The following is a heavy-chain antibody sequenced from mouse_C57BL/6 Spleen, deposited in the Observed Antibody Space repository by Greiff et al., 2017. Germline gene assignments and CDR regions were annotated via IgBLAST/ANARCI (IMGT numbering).Heavy chain of an antibody. J-gene: IGHJ4*01. Sequence: EVKLVESGGDLVKPGGSLKLSCAVSGFTFSSYGMSWVRQTPDKRLEWVANISSGGSYTYYPDSVKGRFTISRDNAKNTLYLQMSSLKSEDTAMCYCAWDDAMDYWGQGTSVTVSS. D-gene: IGHD4-1*01. CDR1: GFTFSSYG. CDR2: ISSGGSYT. CDR3: AWDDAMDY. V-gene: IGHV5-6*01.